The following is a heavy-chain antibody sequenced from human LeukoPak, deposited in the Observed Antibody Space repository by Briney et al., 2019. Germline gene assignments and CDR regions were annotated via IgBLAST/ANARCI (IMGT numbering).Heavy chain of an antibody. CDR3: ASRYFDWSQFDY. V-gene: IGHV1-69*05. Sequence: SVKVSCKASGGTFSSYAISWVRQAPGQGLEWMGGIIPIFGTANYAQKFQGRVTITTDESTSTAYMELSSLRSEDTAVYYCASRYFDWSQFDYWGQGTLVTVSS. CDR2: IIPIFGTA. D-gene: IGHD3-9*01. J-gene: IGHJ4*02. CDR1: GGTFSSYA.